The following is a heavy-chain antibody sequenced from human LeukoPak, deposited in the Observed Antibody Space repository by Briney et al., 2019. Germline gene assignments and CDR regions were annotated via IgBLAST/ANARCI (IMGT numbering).Heavy chain of an antibody. CDR2: ISSSSSTM. CDR3: ARVYNSGWHFDY. Sequence: GGSLRLSCAASGFTFSSYSMNWVRQAPGKGREWVSYISSSSSTMYYADSVKGRFTISRDNAKNSLYLQMSSLRAEDTAVYYCARVYNSGWHFDYWGQGALVTVSS. V-gene: IGHV3-48*01. D-gene: IGHD6-19*01. CDR1: GFTFSSYS. J-gene: IGHJ4*02.